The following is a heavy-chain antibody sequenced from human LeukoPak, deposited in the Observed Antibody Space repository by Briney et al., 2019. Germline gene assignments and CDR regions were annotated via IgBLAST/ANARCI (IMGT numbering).Heavy chain of an antibody. J-gene: IGHJ5*02. CDR3: AGGLDIAAAGGNWFDP. Sequence: SETLSLTCAVYGGSFSGYYWSWIRQPPGKGLEWIGEINHSGSTNYNPSLKSRVTISVDTSKNHFSLKLSSLTAADTAVSYCAGGLDIAAAGGNWFDPWGQGTLVTVSS. CDR2: INHSGST. CDR1: GGSFSGYY. V-gene: IGHV4-34*01. D-gene: IGHD6-13*01.